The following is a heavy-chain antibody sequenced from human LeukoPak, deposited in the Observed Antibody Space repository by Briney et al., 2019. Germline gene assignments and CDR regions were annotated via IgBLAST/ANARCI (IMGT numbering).Heavy chain of an antibody. CDR1: GYTFTGYY. J-gene: IGHJ1*01. CDR2: INPNSGGT. CDR3: ARVRRIADLGQWEGPREYFQH. D-gene: IGHD6-13*01. Sequence: GASVKVSCKASGYTFTGYYMHWVRQGPGQGLEWVGWINPNSGGTNYAQKFQGRVTMTRDTSISTAYMELSRLRSDDTAVYYCARVRRIADLGQWEGPREYFQHWGQGTLVTVSS. V-gene: IGHV1-2*02.